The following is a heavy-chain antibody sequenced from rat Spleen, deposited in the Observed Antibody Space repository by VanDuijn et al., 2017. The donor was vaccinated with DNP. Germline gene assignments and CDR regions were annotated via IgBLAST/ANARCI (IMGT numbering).Heavy chain of an antibody. Sequence: EVQLVESGGGLVQPGRSMKLSCAASGFTFSNYYMAWVRQAPTKGLEWVASISTGGGNTYYRDSVKGRFTISRDNAKSTLYLQMDSLRSKETATYYCARVQLGYYALDAWGQGTSVTVSS. D-gene: IGHD5-1*01. CDR3: ARVQLGYYALDA. J-gene: IGHJ4*01. V-gene: IGHV5S11*01. CDR2: ISTGGGNT. CDR1: GFTFSNYY.